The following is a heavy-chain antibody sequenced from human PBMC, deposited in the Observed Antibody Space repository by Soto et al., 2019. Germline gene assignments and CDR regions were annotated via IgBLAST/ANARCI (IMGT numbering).Heavy chain of an antibody. D-gene: IGHD2-15*01. CDR3: ARDDVRCDGGRCYGVLLDV. CDR2: IQSGGPT. V-gene: IGHV3-66*01. Sequence: EVQLVESGGGLVQPGGSLRLSCAASGFTVSSKYMSWVRQAPGKGLEWVSLIQSGGPTYYADSVKGRFTISRDTSENTVHLQMDSLGAEDTAVYCCARDDVRCDGGRCYGVLLDVWGKGTTVTVSS. J-gene: IGHJ6*04. CDR1: GFTVSSKY.